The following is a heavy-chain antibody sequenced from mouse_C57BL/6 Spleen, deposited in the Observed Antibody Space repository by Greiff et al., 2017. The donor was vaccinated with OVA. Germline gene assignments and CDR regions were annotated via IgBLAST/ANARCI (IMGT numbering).Heavy chain of an antibody. CDR1: GYTFTSYG. Sequence: VKLVESGAELARPGASVKLSCKASGYTFTSYGISWVKQSTGQGLEWIGEIYPRSGTTSYNEQFKGKATLTADKSSSTAYMELRSLTSDDSAVYFCARSGYYGSSLLAMDYLGQGTSVTVSS. V-gene: IGHV1-81*01. J-gene: IGHJ4*01. CDR2: IYPRSGTT. CDR3: ARSGYYGSSLLAMDY. D-gene: IGHD1-1*01.